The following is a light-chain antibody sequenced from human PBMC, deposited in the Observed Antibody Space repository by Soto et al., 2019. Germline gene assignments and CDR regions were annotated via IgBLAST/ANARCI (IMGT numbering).Light chain of an antibody. V-gene: IGKV3-11*01. CDR3: QQRSNWPLT. CDR2: VAS. Sequence: EIVLTQSPATLSLSPGERATLSCRASQSVSSYLAWYQQKPGQAPRLLIYVASNRATGIPARFSGTGSGTDFTLTISSLEPEYFAFYYSQQRSNWPLTFGGGTKVEIK. CDR1: QSVSSY. J-gene: IGKJ4*01.